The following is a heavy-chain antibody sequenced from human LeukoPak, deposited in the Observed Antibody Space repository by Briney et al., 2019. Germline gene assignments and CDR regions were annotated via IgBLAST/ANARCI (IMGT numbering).Heavy chain of an antibody. CDR1: GGSISSYY. CDR3: ARDSGTTGEVKFDP. Sequence: SETLSLTRAVYGGSISSYYWSWIRQPAGKGPEWIGRIYNSGSTTYNPPPKSRVTMSVDTSKNQFSLKLSSVTAADTAVYYCARDSGTTGEVKFDPWGQGTLVTVSS. J-gene: IGHJ5*02. V-gene: IGHV4-4*07. D-gene: IGHD3-10*01. CDR2: IYNSGST.